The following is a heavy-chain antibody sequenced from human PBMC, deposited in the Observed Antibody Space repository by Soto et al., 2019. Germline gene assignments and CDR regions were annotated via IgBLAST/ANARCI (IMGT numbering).Heavy chain of an antibody. Sequence: EVQLVESGGGLVKPGGSLRLSCAASGFTFRSYSMNWVRQARGKGLEWVSSISSSSSYIYYADSVKGRFTISRDNAKNSLFLQMSSLRAEDTAVYYCAKDYSSSWYNFDYWGQGTLVTVSS. V-gene: IGHV3-21*01. CDR2: ISSSSSYI. J-gene: IGHJ4*02. D-gene: IGHD6-13*01. CDR1: GFTFRSYS. CDR3: AKDYSSSWYNFDY.